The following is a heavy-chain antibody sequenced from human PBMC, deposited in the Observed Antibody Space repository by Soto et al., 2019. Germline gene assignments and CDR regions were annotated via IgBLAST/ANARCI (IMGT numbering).Heavy chain of an antibody. V-gene: IGHV1-2*04. Sequence: ASVKVSCKASGYTFTGYYMRWVRQAPGQGLEWMGWINPNSGGTNYAQKFQGWVTMTRETSISTAYMELSRLRSDASAVYYCASDWTGTPATYFDYWGQGPLVTVSS. CDR2: INPNSGGT. J-gene: IGHJ4*02. D-gene: IGHD1-7*01. CDR1: GYTFTGYY. CDR3: ASDWTGTPATYFDY.